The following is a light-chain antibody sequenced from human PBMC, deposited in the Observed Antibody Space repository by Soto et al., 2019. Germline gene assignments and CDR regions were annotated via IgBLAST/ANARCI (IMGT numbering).Light chain of an antibody. V-gene: IGLV2-14*01. CDR1: SSDVGGYNY. CDR2: EVN. CDR3: SSKPSSSSLSVL. J-gene: IGLJ2*01. Sequence: QSALTQPASVSGSPGQSITISCSGTSSDVGGYNYVSWYQQHPGKAPKLLIYEVNNRPSGVSNRFSGSKSGNTASLTISGLQAEDEAEYYCSSKPSSSSLSVLFGGGTKLTVL.